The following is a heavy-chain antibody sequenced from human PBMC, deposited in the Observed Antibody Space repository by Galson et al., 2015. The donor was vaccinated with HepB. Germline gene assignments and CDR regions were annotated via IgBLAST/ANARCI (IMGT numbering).Heavy chain of an antibody. D-gene: IGHD3-22*01. Sequence: SLRLSCAASGFTFSSYSMNWVRQAPGKGLEWVSSISRSSSYTYYADSVKGRFTISRDNTNNSLYLQMNSLRAEDTAVYYCARGFPSKKVVIHQPRDAFDVWRQGTIVTVPS. CDR2: ISRSSSYT. CDR3: ARGFPSKKVVIHQPRDAFDV. CDR1: GFTFSSYS. V-gene: IGHV3-21*01. J-gene: IGHJ3*01.